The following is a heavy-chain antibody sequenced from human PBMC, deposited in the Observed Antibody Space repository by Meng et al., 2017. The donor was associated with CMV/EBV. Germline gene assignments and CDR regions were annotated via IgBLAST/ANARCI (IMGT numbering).Heavy chain of an antibody. D-gene: IGHD2-2*03. Sequence: SKTLSLTCAVYGGSFSGYYWSWIRQPPGKGLEWIGEINHSGSTNYNPSLKSRVTISVDTSKNQFSLKLSSVTAADTAVYYCARDLDIVVVPAAYAEGDYGMDVWGQGTTVTVSS. CDR1: GGSFSGYY. CDR3: ARDLDIVVVPAAYAEGDYGMDV. J-gene: IGHJ6*02. V-gene: IGHV4-34*01. CDR2: INHSGST.